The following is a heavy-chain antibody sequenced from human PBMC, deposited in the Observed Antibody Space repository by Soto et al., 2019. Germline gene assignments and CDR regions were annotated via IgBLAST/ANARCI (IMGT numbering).Heavy chain of an antibody. CDR2: ISGSGGST. CDR1: GFTFSSYA. J-gene: IGHJ4*02. Sequence: GGSLRLSCAASGFTFSSYAMSWVRQAPGKGLEWVSAISGSGGSTYYADSVKGRFTISRDNSKNTLYLLMNSLRAEDTAVYYCSTINKGGSGSSDVWGQGTLVTVSS. D-gene: IGHD3-10*01. V-gene: IGHV3-23*01. CDR3: STINKGGSGSSDV.